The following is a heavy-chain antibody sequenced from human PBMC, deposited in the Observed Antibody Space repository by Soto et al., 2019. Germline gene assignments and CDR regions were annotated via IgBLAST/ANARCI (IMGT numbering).Heavy chain of an antibody. V-gene: IGHV1-2*02. CDR1: GYTFTGYY. J-gene: IGHJ2*01. CDR3: ARVKEYSSSQYWYFDL. CDR2: INPNSGGT. D-gene: IGHD6-6*01. Sequence: ASVKVSCKTSGYTFTGYYIHWVRQAPGQGLEWMGWINPNSGGTDYAQKFQGRVTITRDTSASTAYMELSSLRSEDTAVYYCARVKEYSSSQYWYFDLWGRGTLVTVSS.